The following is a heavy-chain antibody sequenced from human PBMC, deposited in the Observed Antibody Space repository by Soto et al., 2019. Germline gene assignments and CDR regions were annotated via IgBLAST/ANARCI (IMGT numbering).Heavy chain of an antibody. J-gene: IGHJ4*02. D-gene: IGHD2-2*01. CDR3: ARRPSPDILIVPAAYFDY. CDR2: INHSGIS. Sequence: SETLSLTCAVFGGSFSGYAWTWIRQPPGKGLEWIGEINHSGISNYNPSLTSRVTISIDTSKNQFSLKLSSVTAADTALYYCARRPSPDILIVPAAYFDYWGQGALVTVSS. V-gene: IGHV4-34*01. CDR1: GGSFSGYA.